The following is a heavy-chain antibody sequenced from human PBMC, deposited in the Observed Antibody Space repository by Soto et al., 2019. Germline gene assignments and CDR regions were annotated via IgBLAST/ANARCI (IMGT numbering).Heavy chain of an antibody. CDR2: ISYDGSNK. Sequence: QVQLVESGGGVVQPGRSLRLSCAASGFTFSSYAMHWVRQAPGKGLEWVAVISYDGSNKYYADSVKGRFTISRDNSKNTLYLQMNSLRAEDTAVYYCARDKGLGSSSDYYGMDVW. V-gene: IGHV3-30-3*01. D-gene: IGHD6-6*01. J-gene: IGHJ6*01. CDR3: ARDKGLGSSSDYYGMDV. CDR1: GFTFSSYA.